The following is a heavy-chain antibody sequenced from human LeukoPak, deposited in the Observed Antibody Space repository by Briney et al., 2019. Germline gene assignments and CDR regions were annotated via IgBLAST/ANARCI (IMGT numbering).Heavy chain of an antibody. CDR3: ARDGGTYCGGDCYGD. V-gene: IGHV3-64*01. CDR1: GFTFSSYV. CDR2: ISSNGGNT. J-gene: IGHJ4*02. D-gene: IGHD2-21*02. Sequence: GGSLRLPCAASGFTFSSYVIHWVRQAPGKGLEYVSGISSNGGNTHYANSVKGRFTISRDNSKNTLYLQMGSLRAEDMAVYYCARDGGTYCGGDCYGDWGQGTLVTVSS.